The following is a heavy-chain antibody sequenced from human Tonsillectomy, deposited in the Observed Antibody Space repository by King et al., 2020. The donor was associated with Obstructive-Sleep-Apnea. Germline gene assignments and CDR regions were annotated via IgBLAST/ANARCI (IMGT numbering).Heavy chain of an antibody. CDR3: VRDGGGMASSYINY. CDR2: IYYSGST. Sequence: VQLQESGPGLVKPSETLSLTCTVSGGSISNFYWSWIRQPPGKGLEWIGYIYYSGSTNYNSSLKSRVTISVDTSKNQFSLRLTSVTAADTALSYWVRDGGGMASSYINYWGQGALVTVSS. J-gene: IGHJ4*02. D-gene: IGHD5-24*01. CDR1: GGSISNFY. V-gene: IGHV4-59*01.